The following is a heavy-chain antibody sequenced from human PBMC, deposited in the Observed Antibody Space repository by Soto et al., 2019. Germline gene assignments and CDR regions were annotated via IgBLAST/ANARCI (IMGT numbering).Heavy chain of an antibody. D-gene: IGHD4-4*01. CDR1: GGSFSGYY. V-gene: IGHV4-34*01. J-gene: IGHJ6*02. CDR3: ARGSLDYSNYPRRGNYYYGMDV. Sequence: SETLSLTCAVYGGSFSGYYWSWIRQPPGKGLEWIGEINHSGSTNYNPSLKSRVTISVDTSKNQFSLKLSSVTAADTAVYYCARGSLDYSNYPRRGNYYYGMDVWGQGTTVTV. CDR2: INHSGST.